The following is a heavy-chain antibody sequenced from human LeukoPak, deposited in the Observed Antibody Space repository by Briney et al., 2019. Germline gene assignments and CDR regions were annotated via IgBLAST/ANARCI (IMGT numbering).Heavy chain of an antibody. Sequence: GGSLRLSCAASGFTFSSYAMHWVRQAPGKGLEWVAVISYDGSNKYYADSVEGRFTISRDNSKNTLYLQMNSLRAEDTAVYYCAKAEALVRAGFDYWGQGTLVTVSS. J-gene: IGHJ4*02. CDR3: AKAEALVRAGFDY. CDR2: ISYDGSNK. V-gene: IGHV3-30-3*01. D-gene: IGHD6-19*01. CDR1: GFTFSSYA.